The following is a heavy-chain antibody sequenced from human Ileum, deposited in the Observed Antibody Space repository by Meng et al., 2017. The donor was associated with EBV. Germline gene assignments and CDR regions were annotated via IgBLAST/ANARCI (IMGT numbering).Heavy chain of an antibody. CDR2: VYHDGAT. V-gene: IGHV4-4*02. CDR3: ARSSPIVRGLDY. J-gene: IGHJ4*02. CDR1: GDSVSGSDW. Sequence: QVQLQESGPGRVKPSGTLSLTCAGSGDSVSGSDWWSWVRQPPGKGLEWIGEVYHDGATNYHPSLKSRVTISLDKSKNEVNLHLNSLTAADTAVYFCARSSPIVRGLDYWGQGTLVTVSS. D-gene: IGHD3-10*01.